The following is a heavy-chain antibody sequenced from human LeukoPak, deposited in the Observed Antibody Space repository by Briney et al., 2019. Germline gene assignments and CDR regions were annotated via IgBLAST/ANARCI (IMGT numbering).Heavy chain of an antibody. CDR3: ARARAVDTAMVTSYYFDY. D-gene: IGHD5-18*01. CDR1: GGTFSSYA. Sequence: SVKVSCKASGGTFSSYAISWVRQAPGQGLEWMGGIIPIFGTANYAQKFQGRVTITADESTSTAYMELSSLRSEDTAVYYCARARAVDTAMVTSYYFDYWGQGTLVTVSS. V-gene: IGHV1-69*13. J-gene: IGHJ4*02. CDR2: IIPIFGTA.